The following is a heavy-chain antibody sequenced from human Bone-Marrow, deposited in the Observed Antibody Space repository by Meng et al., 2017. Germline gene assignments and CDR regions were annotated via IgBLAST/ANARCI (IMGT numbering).Heavy chain of an antibody. D-gene: IGHD2-15*01. CDR3: ASGYCSGGSCQVGWFDP. CDR2: INHSGST. Sequence: QVPLQQWGAGPLQPSGTLSLTCAGYGGSFSGYYWSWIRQPPGKGLEWIGEINHSGSTNYNPSLKSRVTISVDTSKNQFSLKLSSVTAADTAVYYCASGYCSGGSCQVGWFDPWGQGTLVTVSS. J-gene: IGHJ5*02. CDR1: GGSFSGYY. V-gene: IGHV4-34*01.